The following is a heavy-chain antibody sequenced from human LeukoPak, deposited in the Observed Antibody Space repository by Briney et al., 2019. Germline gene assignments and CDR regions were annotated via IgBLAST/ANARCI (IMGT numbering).Heavy chain of an antibody. J-gene: IGHJ4*02. CDR2: MNPNSGNT. V-gene: IGHV1-8*01. Sequence: GASVKVSCKASGYTFTGYDINWVRQATGQGLEWMGWMNPNSGNTGYAQKFQGRVTMTRNTSISTAYMELSSLRSEDTAVYYCARASIAVAGTGFDYWGQGTLVTVSS. CDR1: GYTFTGYD. D-gene: IGHD6-19*01. CDR3: ARASIAVAGTGFDY.